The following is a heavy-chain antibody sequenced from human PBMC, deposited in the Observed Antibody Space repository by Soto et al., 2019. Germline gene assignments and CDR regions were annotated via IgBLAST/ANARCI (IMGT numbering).Heavy chain of an antibody. CDR1: GGSFIAYY. J-gene: IGHJ6*02. CDR3: VRGPGYSGMDV. D-gene: IGHD3-9*01. CDR2: IDHRGST. Sequence: QVQLQQWGAGLLKPSATLSLTCAVNGGSFIAYYWTWIRQPPGRGLEWIGEIDHRGSTNSHPPLERRVTISIDTAKNRLSLNVTSGIAAETAVYYCVRGPGYSGMDVWGQGTKVTVS. V-gene: IGHV4-34*01.